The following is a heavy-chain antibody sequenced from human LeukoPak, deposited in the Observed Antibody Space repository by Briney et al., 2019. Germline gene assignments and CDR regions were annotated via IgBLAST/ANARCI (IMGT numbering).Heavy chain of an antibody. D-gene: IGHD3-10*01. CDR2: IFHTGHT. Sequence: SETLSLACAVSGGSISSGDYPWSWIRQPPGKGLEWIGYIFHTGHTSYNPSLKSRVTISVDMSKNQLSLKLSSVTAADTAVYYCARGFYGSGSQFDYWGQGTLVTVSS. J-gene: IGHJ4*02. CDR3: ARGFYGSGSQFDY. CDR1: GGSISSGDYP. V-gene: IGHV4-30-2*01.